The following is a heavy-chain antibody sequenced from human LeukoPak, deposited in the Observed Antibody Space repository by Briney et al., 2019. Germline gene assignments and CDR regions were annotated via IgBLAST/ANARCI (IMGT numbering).Heavy chain of an antibody. CDR1: GGSISSYY. Sequence: SETLSLTCAVSGGSISSYYWSWIRQPPGKGLEWIGYIYYSGSTNYNPSLKSRVTISVDTSKNQFSLKLSSVTAADTAVYYCARSMYYDSSGYYFDYWGQGTLVTVSS. J-gene: IGHJ4*02. V-gene: IGHV4-59*08. D-gene: IGHD3-22*01. CDR2: IYYSGST. CDR3: ARSMYYDSSGYYFDY.